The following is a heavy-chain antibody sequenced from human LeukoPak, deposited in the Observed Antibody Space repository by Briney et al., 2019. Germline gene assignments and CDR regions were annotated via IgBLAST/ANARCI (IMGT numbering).Heavy chain of an antibody. D-gene: IGHD2-15*01. CDR1: GYTFTIYG. CDR2: ISAYNGNT. CDR3: ARDSPCSGGSCYPGEALYYYGMDV. Sequence: ASVKVSFKASGYTFTIYGISWVRQAPGQGLEWMGWISAYNGNTNYAQKLQGRVTMTTDTSTSTAYMELRSLRSDDTAVYYCARDSPCSGGSCYPGEALYYYGMDVWGQGTTVTVSS. V-gene: IGHV1-18*01. J-gene: IGHJ6*02.